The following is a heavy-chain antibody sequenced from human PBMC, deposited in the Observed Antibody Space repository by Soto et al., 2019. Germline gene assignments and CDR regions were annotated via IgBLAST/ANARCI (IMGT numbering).Heavy chain of an antibody. V-gene: IGHV3-15*01. CDR1: GFTFSNAW. J-gene: IGHJ4*02. Sequence: EVQLVESGGGLVKPGGSLRLSCAASGFTFSNAWMSWVRQAPGKGLEWVGRIKSKTDGGTTDYAAPVKGRFTISRDDSKNTLYLQMNSLKTEDTAVYYCTTADYGDYSQRGGVGYWGQGTLVTVSS. D-gene: IGHD4-17*01. CDR2: IKSKTDGGTT. CDR3: TTADYGDYSQRGGVGY.